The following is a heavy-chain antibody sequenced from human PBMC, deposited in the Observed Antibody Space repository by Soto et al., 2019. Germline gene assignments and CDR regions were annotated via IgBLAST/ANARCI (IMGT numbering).Heavy chain of an antibody. Sequence: ASVKVSCTASGYTFTTYGVSWVRQAPGQGLEWMGWISPYNGNTTYAQNFQGRVTMTTDTSTTTVYMELRSLRSDDSAIYYCARGEAWTDEAFDIWGQGTMVTVSS. J-gene: IGHJ3*02. CDR1: GYTFTTYG. CDR2: ISPYNGNT. D-gene: IGHD5-12*01. V-gene: IGHV1-18*01. CDR3: ARGEAWTDEAFDI.